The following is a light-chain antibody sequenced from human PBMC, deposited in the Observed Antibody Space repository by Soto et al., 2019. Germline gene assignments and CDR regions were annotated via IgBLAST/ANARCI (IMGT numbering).Light chain of an antibody. CDR3: QQYNSEPWT. CDR2: DAS. J-gene: IGKJ1*01. V-gene: IGKV1-5*01. CDR1: QNIETW. Sequence: DIQMTQSPSXLSGSVGDRVTITCRASQNIETWLAWYQQAPGKAPKLLIYDASTLKTGVPSRFSGSGSGTEFTLTIGSLQPDDYATYYCQQYNSEPWTFGQGTKVEI.